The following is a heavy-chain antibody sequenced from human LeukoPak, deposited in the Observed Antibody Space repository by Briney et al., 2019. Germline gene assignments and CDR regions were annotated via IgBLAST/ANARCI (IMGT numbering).Heavy chain of an antibody. Sequence: ASVKVSCKASGYTFTDYYMHWVRQAPGQGLEWMGWINPNSGGTNYAQKFQGRVTMTRDTSISTAYMELSRLRSDDTAVYYCARGHRYYDSSCYYSGAKYYFDYWGQGTLVTVSS. CDR2: INPNSGGT. CDR1: GYTFTDYY. D-gene: IGHD3-22*01. J-gene: IGHJ4*02. V-gene: IGHV1-2*02. CDR3: ARGHRYYDSSCYYSGAKYYFDY.